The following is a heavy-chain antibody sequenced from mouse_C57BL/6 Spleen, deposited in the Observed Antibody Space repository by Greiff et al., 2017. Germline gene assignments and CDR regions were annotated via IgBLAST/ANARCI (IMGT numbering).Heavy chain of an antibody. CDR2: IFPGSGNT. V-gene: IGHV1-76*01. CDR3: ARNKDYGSSSFAY. J-gene: IGHJ3*01. CDR1: GYTFTDYY. Sequence: VQGVESGAELVRPGASVKLSCKASGYTFTDYYINWVKQRPGQGLEWIARIFPGSGNTYYNEKFKGKATLTAEKSSSTAYMQLSSLTSEDSAVYFCARNKDYGSSSFAYWGQGTLVTVSA. D-gene: IGHD1-1*01.